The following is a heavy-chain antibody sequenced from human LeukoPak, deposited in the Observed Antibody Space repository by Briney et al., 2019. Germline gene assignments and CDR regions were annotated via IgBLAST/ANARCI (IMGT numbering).Heavy chain of an antibody. CDR1: GGSFSGYY. J-gene: IGHJ6*03. Sequence: SETLSLTCAVYGGSFSGYYWSWIRQPPGKGLEWIGEINHSGSTNYNPSLKSRATISVDTPNNQFSLNLSSVPADETAVYYCARHVKIAVAGTWGPHYYYYYMDVWGKGTTVTISS. CDR3: ARHVKIAVAGTWGPHYYYYYMDV. CDR2: INHSGST. V-gene: IGHV4-34*01. D-gene: IGHD6-19*01.